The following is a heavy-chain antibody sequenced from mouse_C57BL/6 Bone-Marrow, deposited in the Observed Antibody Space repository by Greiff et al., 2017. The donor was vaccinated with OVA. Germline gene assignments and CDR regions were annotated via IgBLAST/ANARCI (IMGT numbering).Heavy chain of an antibody. J-gene: IGHJ4*01. V-gene: IGHV5-12*01. CDR1: GFTFSDYY. CDR3: ARHSSPPYYYAMDY. Sequence: EVPVVESGGGLVQPGGSLKLSCAASGFTFSDYYMYWVRQTPEKRLEWVAYISNGGGSTYFPDTVKGRFTISRDNAKNTLYLHMSRLKSEDTAMYYCARHSSPPYYYAMDYWGQGTSVTVAS. CDR2: ISNGGGST. D-gene: IGHD1-1*01.